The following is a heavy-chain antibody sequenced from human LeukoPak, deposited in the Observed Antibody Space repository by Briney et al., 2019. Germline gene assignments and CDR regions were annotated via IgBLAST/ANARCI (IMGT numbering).Heavy chain of an antibody. J-gene: IGHJ6*03. V-gene: IGHV1-2*02. D-gene: IGHD6-13*01. Sequence: ASVKVSCKASGYTFTGYHMHGVRQPPGQGLEWVGWINPNSGGTNYAQKFQGRVTMTRDTSISTAYMELSRLRSDDTAVYYRAGIAARVYYMDVWGKGTTVTVSS. CDR3: AGIAARVYYMDV. CDR1: GYTFTGYH. CDR2: INPNSGGT.